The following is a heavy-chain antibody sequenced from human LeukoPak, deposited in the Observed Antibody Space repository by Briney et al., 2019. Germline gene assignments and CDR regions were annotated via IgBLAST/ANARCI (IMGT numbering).Heavy chain of an antibody. V-gene: IGHV1-46*01. CDR2: INPSGGST. Sequence: ASVKVSCKASGYTFTSYYMHWVRQAPGQGLEWMGIINPSGGSTSYAQKFQGRVTMTRDTPTSTVYMELSSLRSEDTAVYYCARSPFRDGYNSYYYYMDVWGKGTTVTVSS. D-gene: IGHD5-24*01. CDR3: ARSPFRDGYNSYYYYMDV. CDR1: GYTFTSYY. J-gene: IGHJ6*03.